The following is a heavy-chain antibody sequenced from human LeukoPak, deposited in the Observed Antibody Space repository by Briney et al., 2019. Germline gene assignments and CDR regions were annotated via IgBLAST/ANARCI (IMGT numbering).Heavy chain of an antibody. V-gene: IGHV5-51*01. J-gene: IGHJ3*01. CDR1: GYSFTTYW. CDR3: ARLDSSGYYASVDNDAFDF. Sequence: GESPKISCKGSGYSFTTYWIGWVRQMPGKGLEWMGIIYPGDSDTRYSPSFQGQVTISADRSISTAYLQWSSLKASDTAKYYCARLDSSGYYASVDNDAFDFWGQGTMVTVSS. CDR2: IYPGDSDT. D-gene: IGHD6-19*01.